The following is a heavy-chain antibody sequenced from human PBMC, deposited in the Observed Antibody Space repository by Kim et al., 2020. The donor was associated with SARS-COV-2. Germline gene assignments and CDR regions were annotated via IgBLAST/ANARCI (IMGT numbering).Heavy chain of an antibody. CDR2: IYYSGST. CDR3: ARGLWFGESYYFDY. J-gene: IGHJ4*02. D-gene: IGHD3-10*01. CDR1: GGSISSGGYY. Sequence: SETLSLTCTVSGGSISSGGYYWSWIRQHPGKGLEWIGYIYYSGSTYYNPSLKSRVTISVDTSKNQFSLKLSSVTAADTAVYYCARGLWFGESYYFDYWGQGTLVTVSS. V-gene: IGHV4-31*03.